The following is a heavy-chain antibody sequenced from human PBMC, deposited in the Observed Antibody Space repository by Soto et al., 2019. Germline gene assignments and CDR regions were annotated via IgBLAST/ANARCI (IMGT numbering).Heavy chain of an antibody. CDR1: GYTFTSYD. J-gene: IGHJ4*02. CDR2: MSPNSGNT. Sequence: ASVKVSCKASGYTFTSYDINWVRQATGQGLEWVGWMSPNSGNTGYAQKFQGRVTMTRTTSASTAYMELTSLRSDDTAVYYCARGPPPWGFDYWGQGTLVTVSS. D-gene: IGHD7-27*01. CDR3: ARGPPPWGFDY. V-gene: IGHV1-8*01.